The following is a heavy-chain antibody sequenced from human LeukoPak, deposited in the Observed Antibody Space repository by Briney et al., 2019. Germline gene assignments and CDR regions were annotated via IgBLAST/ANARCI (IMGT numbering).Heavy chain of an antibody. Sequence: PSETLSLTCTVSGGSISNYYWGWIRQPAGKGLEWIGRVHSGGTTDYNPSLKSRVTMSVDTSKNQFSLKLSSVTAADTAVYYCVKGAYHSNGFGCWGQGTLVTVSS. D-gene: IGHD2-8*01. CDR3: VKGAYHSNGFGC. CDR2: VHSGGTT. J-gene: IGHJ4*02. CDR1: GGSISNYY. V-gene: IGHV4-4*07.